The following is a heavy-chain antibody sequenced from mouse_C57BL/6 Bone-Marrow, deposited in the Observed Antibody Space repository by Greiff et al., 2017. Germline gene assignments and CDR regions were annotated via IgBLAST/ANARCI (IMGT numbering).Heavy chain of an antibody. Sequence: EVQLQQSGAELVRPGSSVKMSCKTSGYTFTSYGINWVKQRPGQGLEWIGYIYIGNGYTEYTEKFKGKATLTSDTSTSTAYMQLSSLTSEDSAIYFCAGMYYYGSRGYYFDYWGQGTTLTVSS. V-gene: IGHV1-58*01. CDR3: AGMYYYGSRGYYFDY. J-gene: IGHJ2*01. CDR2: IYIGNGYT. CDR1: GYTFTSYG. D-gene: IGHD1-1*01.